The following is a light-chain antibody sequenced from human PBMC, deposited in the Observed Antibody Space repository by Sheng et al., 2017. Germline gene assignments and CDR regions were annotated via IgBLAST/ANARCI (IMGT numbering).Light chain of an antibody. Sequence: AIRITQSPSSLSASTGDRVTITCRASQGISSYLAWYQQKPGKAPKLLIYAASTLQSGVPSRFSGSGSGTDFTLTISCLQSEDFATYYCQQYNRGFGQGTKLGDQT. CDR3: QQYNRG. CDR2: AAS. CDR1: QGISSY. V-gene: IGKV1-8*01. J-gene: IGKJ2*03.